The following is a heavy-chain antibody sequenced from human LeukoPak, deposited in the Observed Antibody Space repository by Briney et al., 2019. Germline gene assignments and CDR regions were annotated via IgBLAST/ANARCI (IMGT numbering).Heavy chain of an antibody. CDR3: AKEADYYDSSGYYTGGGYYDY. Sequence: GGSLRLSCAASGFTFSSCAMSWVRQAPGKGLEWVSAISGSGGSTYYADSVKGRFTISRDNSKNTLYLQMNSLRAEDTAVYYCAKEADYYDSSGYYTGGGYYDYWGQGTLVTVSS. CDR1: GFTFSSCA. J-gene: IGHJ4*02. CDR2: ISGSGGST. V-gene: IGHV3-23*01. D-gene: IGHD3-22*01.